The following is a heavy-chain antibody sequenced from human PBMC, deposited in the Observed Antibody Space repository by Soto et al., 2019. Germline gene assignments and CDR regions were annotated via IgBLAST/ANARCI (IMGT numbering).Heavy chain of an antibody. CDR1: VFTFSSYS. D-gene: IGHD2-21*02. J-gene: IGHJ4*02. Sequence: PGGSLRLSCAASVFTFSSYSMNWVRQAPGKGLEWVSYISSGSSTIYYADSVKGRFTISRDNAKNSLYLQMNNLRAEDTAVYYCARGGDPDYWGEGTLVTSPQ. CDR2: ISSGSSTI. CDR3: ARGGDPDY. V-gene: IGHV3-48*01.